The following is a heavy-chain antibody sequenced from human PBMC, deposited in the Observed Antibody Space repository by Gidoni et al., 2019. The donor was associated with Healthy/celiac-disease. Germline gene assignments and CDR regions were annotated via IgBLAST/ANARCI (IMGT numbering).Heavy chain of an antibody. V-gene: IGHV4-34*01. D-gene: IGHD4-17*01. CDR1: GGSFSGYY. CDR3: ARRATTVVTPDYFDY. J-gene: IGHJ4*02. CDR2: INHSGST. Sequence: QVQLQQWGAGLLKPSETLSLTCAVYGGSFSGYYWSWIRQPPGKGLEWIGEINHSGSTNYNPSLKSRVTISVDTSKNQFSLKLSSVTAADTAVYYCARRATTVVTPDYFDYWGQGTLVTVSS.